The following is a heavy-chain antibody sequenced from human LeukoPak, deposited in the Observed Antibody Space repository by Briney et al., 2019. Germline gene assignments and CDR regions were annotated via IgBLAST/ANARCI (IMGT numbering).Heavy chain of an antibody. CDR1: GGSISGYY. CDR2: IYYSGST. D-gene: IGHD1-14*01. CDR3: ARQINEPTYYMDV. Sequence: SETLSLTCTVSGGSISGYYWSWIRQPPGKGLEWIGYIYYSGSTNYNPSLKSRVTISLDTSKNQFSLKLSSVTAADTAVYYCARQINEPTYYMDVWGKGTTVTVSS. V-gene: IGHV4-59*08. J-gene: IGHJ6*03.